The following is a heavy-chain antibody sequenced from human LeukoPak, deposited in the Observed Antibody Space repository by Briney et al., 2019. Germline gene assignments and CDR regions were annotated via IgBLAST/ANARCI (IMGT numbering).Heavy chain of an antibody. CDR2: TYYGSKWYN. J-gene: IGHJ4*02. D-gene: IGHD6-6*01. CDR1: GDSVSSNSAA. V-gene: IGHV6-1*01. Sequence: SQTLSPTCAISGDSVSSNSAAWNWIRQSPSRGLEWLGRTYYGSKWYNDYAVPVNSRITINPDTSKNQFSLQLNSVTPEDTAVYYCARSLAARCDYWGQGTLVTVSS. CDR3: ARSLAARCDY.